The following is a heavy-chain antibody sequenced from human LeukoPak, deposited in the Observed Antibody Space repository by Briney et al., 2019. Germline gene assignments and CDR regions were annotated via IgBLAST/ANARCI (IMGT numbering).Heavy chain of an antibody. CDR3: AIQLWLLSSFDY. Sequence: GGSLRLSCAASGFTFSSYWVHWVRQAPGKGLVWVSRINSDGSSTSYADSVKGRFTTSRDNAKNTLYLQMNSLRAEDTAVYYCAIQLWLLSSFDYWGQGTLVTVSS. CDR2: INSDGSST. V-gene: IGHV3-74*01. D-gene: IGHD5-18*01. CDR1: GFTFSSYW. J-gene: IGHJ4*02.